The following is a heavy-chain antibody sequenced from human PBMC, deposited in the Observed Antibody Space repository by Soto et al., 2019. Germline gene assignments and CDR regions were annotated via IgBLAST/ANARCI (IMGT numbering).Heavy chain of an antibody. D-gene: IGHD3-3*01. CDR3: ARETYYDFWSGSPHIGFDI. CDR1: GFTFSSYA. Sequence: EVQLLESGGGLVQPGGSLRLSCAASGFTFSSYAMSWVRQAPGKGLEWVSAISGSGGSTYYADSVKGRFTISRDISKNTLLLQMNSLRAEDTAVYCCARETYYDFWSGSPHIGFDIWGQGTLVTVSS. J-gene: IGHJ3*02. CDR2: ISGSGGST. V-gene: IGHV3-23*01.